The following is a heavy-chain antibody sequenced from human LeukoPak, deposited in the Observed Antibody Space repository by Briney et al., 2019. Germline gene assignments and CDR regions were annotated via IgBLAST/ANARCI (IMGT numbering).Heavy chain of an antibody. CDR3: ARHISSGWYYVDY. D-gene: IGHD6-19*01. Sequence: GESLKISCKGSGYSFTSFSIGWVRQMPGKGLEWMGIIYPGDSDTRYSPSFQGLVTISADKSVSTAYLQWSSLKASHTAMYYCARHISSGWYYVDYWGQGTLVTVSS. J-gene: IGHJ4*02. V-gene: IGHV5-51*01. CDR1: GYSFTSFS. CDR2: IYPGDSDT.